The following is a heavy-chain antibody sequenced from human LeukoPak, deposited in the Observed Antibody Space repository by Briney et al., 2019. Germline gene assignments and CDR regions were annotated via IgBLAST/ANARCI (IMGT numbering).Heavy chain of an antibody. Sequence: QPGRSLRLSCAASGFTFSSYGMHWVRQAPGKGLEWVAVIWYDGSNKYYADSVKGRFTTSRDNSKNTLYLQMNSLRAEDTAVYYCARDLYDSSGYQYFDYWGQGTLVTVSS. CDR3: ARDLYDSSGYQYFDY. CDR2: IWYDGSNK. J-gene: IGHJ4*02. V-gene: IGHV3-33*01. CDR1: GFTFSSYG. D-gene: IGHD3-22*01.